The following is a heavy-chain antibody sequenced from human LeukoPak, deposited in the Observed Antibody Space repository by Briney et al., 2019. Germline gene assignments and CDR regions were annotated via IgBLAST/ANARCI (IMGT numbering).Heavy chain of an antibody. V-gene: IGHV4-59*08. CDR1: GGSISTYY. CDR3: ARRVAVTARYYFDF. Sequence: SETLSLTCSVSGGSISTYYWSWIRQPPGKRLEWIGYVYYNGNTNYNPSLKSRVTISVDTSKNQFSLKLSSVTAADTAVYFCARRVAVTARYYFDFWGQGTLVTVSS. J-gene: IGHJ4*02. CDR2: VYYNGNT. D-gene: IGHD6-19*01.